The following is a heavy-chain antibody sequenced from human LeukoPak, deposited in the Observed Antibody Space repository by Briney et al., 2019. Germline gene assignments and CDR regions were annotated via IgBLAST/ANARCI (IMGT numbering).Heavy chain of an antibody. V-gene: IGHV4-4*09. CDR2: ISSSGSV. CDR3: ARIPLGYSGAYYFDY. Sequence: ASETLSLTCTVSRGSISGSIRSYYWSWLRQPPGKGLECIGYISSSGSVNDNPSLRTRVTISVDTSKNQFFLDLSSVSAADTAVYYCARIPLGYSGAYYFDYWGQGTLVTVSP. D-gene: IGHD5-12*01. CDR1: RGSISGSIRSYY. J-gene: IGHJ4*02.